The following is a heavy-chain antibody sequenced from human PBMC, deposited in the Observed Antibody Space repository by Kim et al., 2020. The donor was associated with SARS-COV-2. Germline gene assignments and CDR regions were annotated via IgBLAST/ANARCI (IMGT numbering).Heavy chain of an antibody. Sequence: SETLSLTCTVSGGSISSSSYYWGWIRQPPGKGLEWIGSIYYSGSTYYNPSLKSRVTISVDTSKNQFSLKLSSVTAADTAVYYCASQEPGIAAAGTPFWFYYYYGMDVWGQGTTVTVSS. D-gene: IGHD6-13*01. J-gene: IGHJ6*02. CDR3: ASQEPGIAAAGTPFWFYYYYGMDV. CDR2: IYYSGST. V-gene: IGHV4-39*01. CDR1: GGSISSSSYY.